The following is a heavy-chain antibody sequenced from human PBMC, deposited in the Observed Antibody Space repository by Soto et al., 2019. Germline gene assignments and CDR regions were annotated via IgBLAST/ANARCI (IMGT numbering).Heavy chain of an antibody. D-gene: IGHD3-3*01. Sequence: QVQLVQSGAEVKKPGASVKVSCKASGYTFTSYGIIWVRQAPGQGLEWMGWISAYNGNTNYAQKLQGRVTMTTDTSTSTAYMELRSLRSDDTAVYYCARHPSLRFLEWLGEYYFDYWGQGTLVTVSS. V-gene: IGHV1-18*01. J-gene: IGHJ4*02. CDR2: ISAYNGNT. CDR1: GYTFTSYG. CDR3: ARHPSLRFLEWLGEYYFDY.